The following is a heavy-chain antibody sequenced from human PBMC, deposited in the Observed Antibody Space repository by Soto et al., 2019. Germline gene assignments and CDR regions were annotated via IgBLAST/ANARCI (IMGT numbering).Heavy chain of an antibody. D-gene: IGHD1-7*01. J-gene: IGHJ6*02. CDR3: ARDQSACGYNWNYGLCGMDV. Sequence: ASVKVSCKASGGTFSSYAISWVRQAPGQGLEWMGGIIPIFGTANYAQKFQGRVTITADKSTSTAYMELSSLRSEDTAVYYCARDQSACGYNWNYGLCGMDVWGQGTTVTVSS. CDR1: GGTFSSYA. CDR2: IIPIFGTA. V-gene: IGHV1-69*06.